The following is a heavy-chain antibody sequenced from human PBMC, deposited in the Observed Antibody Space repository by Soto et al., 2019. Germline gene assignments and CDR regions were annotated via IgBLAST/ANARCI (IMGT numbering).Heavy chain of an antibody. J-gene: IGHJ6*02. CDR1: GFAVSSNY. Sequence: EVQLVESGGDLVQPGGSLRLSCAASGFAVSSNYMTWVGQAPGKRLEWVSVIHSGGDTHYADSVRGRFTISRDNSKNTLYLQMNSLRADDTAVYYCARSRTGTTYGGMDVWGQGTTVTVSS. V-gene: IGHV3-66*01. CDR2: IHSGGDT. CDR3: ARSRTGTTYGGMDV. D-gene: IGHD1-7*01.